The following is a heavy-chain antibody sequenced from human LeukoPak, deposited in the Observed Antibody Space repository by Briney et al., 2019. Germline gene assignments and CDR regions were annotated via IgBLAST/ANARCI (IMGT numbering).Heavy chain of an antibody. CDR1: GFTFSSYE. CDR2: ISSSGSTI. J-gene: IGHJ3*02. D-gene: IGHD2-8*01. V-gene: IGHV3-48*03. Sequence: GGSLRLSCAASGFTFSSYEMTWVRQAPGKGLEWVSYISSSGSTIYYADSVKGRFTISRDNSKNTLYLQMNSLRAEDTAVYYCAKDSSYVAFDIWGQGTMVTVSS. CDR3: AKDSSYVAFDI.